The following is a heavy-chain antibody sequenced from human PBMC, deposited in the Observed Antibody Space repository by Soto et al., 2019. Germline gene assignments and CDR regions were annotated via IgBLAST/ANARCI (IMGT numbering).Heavy chain of an antibody. CDR1: GGSISSSSYY. J-gene: IGHJ6*02. CDR3: ASTYSSSALGYYYYYGMGV. D-gene: IGHD6-6*01. CDR2: IYYSGST. V-gene: IGHV4-39*01. Sequence: QLQLQESGPGLVKPSETLSLTCTVSGGSISSSSYYWGWIRQPPGKGLEWIGSIYYSGSTYYNPSLKSRVTTSVDTSKYQCSLQLSSVTAADTAVYYCASTYSSSALGYYYYYGMGVWGQGTTVTVSS.